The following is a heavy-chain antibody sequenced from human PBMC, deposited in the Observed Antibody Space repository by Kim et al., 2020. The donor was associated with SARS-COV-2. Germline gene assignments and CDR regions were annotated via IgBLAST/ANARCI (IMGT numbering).Heavy chain of an antibody. CDR1: GGSISSSSYY. CDR2: IYYSGST. Sequence: SETLSLTCTVSGGSISSSSYYWGWIRQPPGKGLEWIGSIYYSGSTYYNPSLKSRVTISVDTSKNQFSLKLSSVTAADTAVYYCARQLVIAAAGTCFDYWGQGTLVTVSS. J-gene: IGHJ4*02. V-gene: IGHV4-39*01. D-gene: IGHD6-13*01. CDR3: ARQLVIAAAGTCFDY.